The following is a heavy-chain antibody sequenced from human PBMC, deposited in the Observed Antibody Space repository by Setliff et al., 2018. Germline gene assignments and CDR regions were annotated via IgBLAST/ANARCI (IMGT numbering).Heavy chain of an antibody. CDR2: INHSGST. D-gene: IGHD1-26*01. V-gene: IGHV4-34*01. Sequence: PSETLSLTCAVYGGSFSGYYWSWIRQPPGKGLEWIGEINHSGSTNYNPSLKSRVTISVDTSKNQFSLKLSSVTAADTAVYYCARALSGSPRIYYFDYWGQGTLVTVSS. CDR3: ARALSGSPRIYYFDY. J-gene: IGHJ4*02. CDR1: GGSFSGYY.